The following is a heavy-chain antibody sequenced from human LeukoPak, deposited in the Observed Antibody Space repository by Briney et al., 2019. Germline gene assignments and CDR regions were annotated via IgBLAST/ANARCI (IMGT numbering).Heavy chain of an antibody. D-gene: IGHD3-10*01. J-gene: IGHJ4*02. CDR3: TTDKGYYGSGSYPF. V-gene: IGHV3-15*01. Sequence: GGSLRLSCAASGFTFSNAWMSWVRQAPGKGLEWVGRIKSKTDGGTTDYAAPVKGRFTISRDDSKNTLYLQMNSLKTEDTAVYYCTTDKGYYGSGSYPFWGQGTLVTVSS. CDR2: IKSKTDGGTT. CDR1: GFTFSNAW.